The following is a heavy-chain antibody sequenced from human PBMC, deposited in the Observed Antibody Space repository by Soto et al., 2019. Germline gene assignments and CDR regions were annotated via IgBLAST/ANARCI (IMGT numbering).Heavy chain of an antibody. CDR3: ARSPPMDSGDKYFYDF. CDR1: GGAFNTFG. V-gene: IGHV1-69*13. J-gene: IGHJ4*02. CDR2: IIPFFRTA. Sequence: ASVKVSCKASGGAFNTFGFSWVRQAPGQGLEWMGGIIPFFRTANYAQKFQDRVTITADESTSTVYMDLRSLRSEDTAKYYCARSPPMDSGDKYFYDFWGQGALVTVSS. D-gene: IGHD4-17*01.